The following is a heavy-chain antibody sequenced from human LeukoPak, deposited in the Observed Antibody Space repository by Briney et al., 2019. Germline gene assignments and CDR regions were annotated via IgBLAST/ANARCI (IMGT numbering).Heavy chain of an antibody. V-gene: IGHV4-34*01. J-gene: IGHJ6*02. CDR3: ARAWSVTYYYYGMDV. D-gene: IGHD4-11*01. CDR1: GGSFSGYY. CDR2: INHSGST. Sequence: SETLSLTCAVSGGSFSGYYWSWIRQPPGKGLEWIGEINHSGSTNYNPSLKSRVTISVDTSKNQFPLKLSSVAAADTAVYYWARAWSVTYYYYGMDVWGQGTTVTVSS.